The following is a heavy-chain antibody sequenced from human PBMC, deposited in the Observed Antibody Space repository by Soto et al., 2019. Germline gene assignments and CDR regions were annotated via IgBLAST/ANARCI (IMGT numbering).Heavy chain of an antibody. D-gene: IGHD3-10*01. CDR2: IWYDGSNK. V-gene: IGHV3-33*01. J-gene: IGHJ6*02. CDR1: GFTFSSYG. Sequence: GGSLRLSCAASGFTFSSYGMHWVRQAPGKGLEWVAVIWYDGSNKYYADSVKGRFTISRDNSKNTLYLQMNSLRAEDTAVYYCARDQYYGSGSYYNLYYYYYGMDVWGQGTTVTVSS. CDR3: ARDQYYGSGSYYNLYYYYYGMDV.